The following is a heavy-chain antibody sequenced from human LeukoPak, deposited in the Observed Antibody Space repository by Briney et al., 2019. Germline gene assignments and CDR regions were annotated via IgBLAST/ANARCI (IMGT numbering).Heavy chain of an antibody. V-gene: IGHV3-64*01. CDR3: ARGGPWYDILTGYYDY. D-gene: IGHD3-9*01. CDR1: VFTFSSYA. J-gene: IGHJ4*02. Sequence: GGSLRLSCAASVFTFSSYAMHWVRQAPGKGLEYVSAISSNGGSTYYANSVKGRFTISRDNSKNTLYLQMGSLRAEDMAVYYCARGGPWYDILTGYYDYRGQGTLVTVSS. CDR2: ISSNGGST.